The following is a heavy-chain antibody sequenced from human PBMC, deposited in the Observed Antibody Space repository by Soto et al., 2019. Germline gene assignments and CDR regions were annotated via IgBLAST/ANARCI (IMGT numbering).Heavy chain of an antibody. D-gene: IGHD3-3*01. V-gene: IGHV3-53*01. CDR1: GFTVSSYY. Sequence: PVGSLRLSCAASGFTVSSYYMSWVRQAPGKGLEWVSVLYSGGSTYYTDSVKGRLTISRDNSKNTLYLQMDSLRADDSAVYYCAREQGNGFFHGAFDIWGQGTMVTVSS. CDR2: LYSGGST. J-gene: IGHJ3*02. CDR3: AREQGNGFFHGAFDI.